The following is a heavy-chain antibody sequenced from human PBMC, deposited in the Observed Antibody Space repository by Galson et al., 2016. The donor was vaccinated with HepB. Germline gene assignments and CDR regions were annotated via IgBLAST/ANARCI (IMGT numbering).Heavy chain of an antibody. CDR3: ARQYRGGPSDY. D-gene: IGHD6-25*01. J-gene: IGHJ4*02. V-gene: IGHV4-4*02. Sequence: ETLSLTCAVSGCSISSRDWRSWVRQSPGQGLEWIGQIFHSGRVNYTPSLASRVTISIDTSTNHFSLRLTSVTAADTALYYCARQYRGGPSDYWGQGTLVTVSS. CDR2: IFHSGRV. CDR1: GCSISSRDW.